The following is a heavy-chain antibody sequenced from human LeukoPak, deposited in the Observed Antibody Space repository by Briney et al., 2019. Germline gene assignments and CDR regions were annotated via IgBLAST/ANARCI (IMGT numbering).Heavy chain of an antibody. CDR1: GGSISSYY. Sequence: ETLSLTCTVSGGSISSYYWSWIRQPAGKGLEWIGRIYTSGSTNYNPSLKSRVTMSVDTSKNQFSLKLSSVTAADTAVYYCARDQSTFTIFGVVIIEYAFDIWGQGTMVTVSS. D-gene: IGHD3-3*01. CDR3: ARDQSTFTIFGVVIIEYAFDI. CDR2: IYTSGST. J-gene: IGHJ3*02. V-gene: IGHV4-4*07.